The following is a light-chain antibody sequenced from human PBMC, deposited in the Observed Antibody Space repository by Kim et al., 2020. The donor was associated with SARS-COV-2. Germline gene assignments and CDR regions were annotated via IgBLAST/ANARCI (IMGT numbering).Light chain of an antibody. Sequence: DIVMTQSPDSLAVSLGERATNNCKSSQSVLYSSNNKNYLAWYQQKPGQPPKLLIYWASTRESGVPDRFSGSGSGTDFTLTISSLQAEDVAVYYCQQYYSTPRTFGQGTKLEI. CDR1: QSVLYSSNNKNY. J-gene: IGKJ2*01. V-gene: IGKV4-1*01. CDR2: WAS. CDR3: QQYYSTPRT.